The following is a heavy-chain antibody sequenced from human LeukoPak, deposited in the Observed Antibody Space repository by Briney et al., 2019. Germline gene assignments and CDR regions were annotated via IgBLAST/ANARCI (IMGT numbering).Heavy chain of an antibody. D-gene: IGHD3-3*01. CDR3: ATWSGYHHVY. V-gene: IGHV3-64*01. CDR2: INSNGGST. CDR1: GFTFSSSS. J-gene: IGHJ4*02. Sequence: PGGSLRLSCAASGFTFSSSSMHWVRQAPGKGLEYVSAINSNGGSTYYANSVKGRFTISRDNSKNTLYLQMGSLRAEDMAVYYCATWSGYHHVYWGQGTLVTVSS.